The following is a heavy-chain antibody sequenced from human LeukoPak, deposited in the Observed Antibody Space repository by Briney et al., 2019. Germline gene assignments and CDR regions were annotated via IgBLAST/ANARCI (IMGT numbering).Heavy chain of an antibody. CDR2: IKEDGSEK. Sequence: PGGSLRLSCAASGFTFSSYWLSWVRQAPGKGLEWVANIKEDGSEKYYVDSVKGRFTISRDSAKNSLYLQMNNLRAEDTAVYYCARDGSAYSYYFDYWGQGTLVTVSS. J-gene: IGHJ4*02. D-gene: IGHD3-22*01. CDR1: GFTFSSYW. V-gene: IGHV3-7*03. CDR3: ARDGSAYSYYFDY.